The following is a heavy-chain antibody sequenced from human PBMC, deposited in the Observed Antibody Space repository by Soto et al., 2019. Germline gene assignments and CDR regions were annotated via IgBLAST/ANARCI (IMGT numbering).Heavy chain of an antibody. V-gene: IGHV1-69*13. Sequence: ASVKVSCKASGGTFSSYAISWVRQVPGQGLEWMGGIIPIFGTANYAQKFQGRVTITADESTSTAYMELSSLRSEDTAVYYCTAELAYCGGDCYFDYWGQGTLVTVSS. CDR2: IIPIFGTA. D-gene: IGHD2-21*02. J-gene: IGHJ4*02. CDR1: GGTFSSYA. CDR3: TAELAYCGGDCYFDY.